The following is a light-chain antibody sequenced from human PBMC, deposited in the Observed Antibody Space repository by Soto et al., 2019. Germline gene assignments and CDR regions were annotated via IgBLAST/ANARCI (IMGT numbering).Light chain of an antibody. CDR2: AAS. J-gene: IGKJ3*01. CDR1: QSIRRY. Sequence: DIQMTQAPSSLSASVGDRVTITCRASQSIRRYVNWYQQKPRKAPRLLIFAASSLQGGVPSRFSGSGSGTDFTLTISSLQPEDFATYYCQHTYNTPFTFGPGTKVDIK. V-gene: IGKV1-39*01. CDR3: QHTYNTPFT.